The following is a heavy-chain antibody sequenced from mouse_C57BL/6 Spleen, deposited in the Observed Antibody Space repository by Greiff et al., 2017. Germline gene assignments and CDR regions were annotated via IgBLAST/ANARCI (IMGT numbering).Heavy chain of an antibody. D-gene: IGHD1-1*01. V-gene: IGHV1-69*01. Sequence: VQLQQPGAELVMPGASVKLSCKASGYTFTSYWMHWVKQRPGQGLEWIGEIDPSDRYTNYNQKFKGKSTLTVDKSSSTAYMQLSSLTSEDSAVYYCARGFITTVVATDYAMDYWGQGTSVTVSS. CDR3: ARGFITTVVATDYAMDY. CDR2: IDPSDRYT. CDR1: GYTFTSYW. J-gene: IGHJ4*01.